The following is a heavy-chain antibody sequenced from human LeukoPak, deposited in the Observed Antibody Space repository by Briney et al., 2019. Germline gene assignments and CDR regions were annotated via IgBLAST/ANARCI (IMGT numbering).Heavy chain of an antibody. D-gene: IGHD2-2*01. CDR2: IYYSGST. Sequence: PSETLSLTCTVSGGSISSGDYYWSWVRQPPEKGLEWIGYIYYSGSTYYNPSLKSRVTISVDTSENQFSLKLSSVTAADTAVYYCVREEPAARVGYWGQGTLVTVSS. CDR3: VREEPAARVGY. J-gene: IGHJ4*02. V-gene: IGHV4-30-4*08. CDR1: GGSISSGDYY.